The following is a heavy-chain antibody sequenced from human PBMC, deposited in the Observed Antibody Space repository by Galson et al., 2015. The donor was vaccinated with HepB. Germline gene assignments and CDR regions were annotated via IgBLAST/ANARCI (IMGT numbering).Heavy chain of an antibody. D-gene: IGHD2-21*01. J-gene: IGHJ5*02. CDR1: GFRVSSNY. CDR2: IYSGGTT. Sequence: SLRLSCAASGFRVSSNYMAWVRQAPGKGLDGVSIIYSGGTTYTADSVKGRFTISREDSENTLYLQMSSLKTDDTGVYYCTTECSDFSCFSGWFDPWGQGTLVTVSS. CDR3: TTECSDFSCFSGWFDP. V-gene: IGHV3-66*01.